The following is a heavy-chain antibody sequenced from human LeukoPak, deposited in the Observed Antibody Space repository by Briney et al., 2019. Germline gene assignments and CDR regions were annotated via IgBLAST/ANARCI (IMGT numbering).Heavy chain of an antibody. Sequence: PGGSLRLSCAASGFTFDDYGMSWVRQAPGKGLEWVSAISGSGGSTYYADSVKGRFTISRDNSKNTLYLQMNSLRAEDTAVYYCAKVGEYYYYGMDVWGQGTTVTVSS. V-gene: IGHV3-23*01. J-gene: IGHJ6*02. CDR3: AKVGEYYYYGMDV. CDR2: ISGSGGST. CDR1: GFTFDDYG. D-gene: IGHD3-10*01.